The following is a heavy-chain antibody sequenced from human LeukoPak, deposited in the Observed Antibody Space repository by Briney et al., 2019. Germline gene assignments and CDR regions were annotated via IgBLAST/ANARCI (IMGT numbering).Heavy chain of an antibody. CDR2: IYYSGST. V-gene: IGHV4-59*01. D-gene: IGHD2-15*01. Sequence: SETLSLTCAVYGGSFSGYYWSWIRQPPGKGLEWIGYIYYSGSTNYNPSLKSRVTISVDTSKNQFSLKLSSVTAADTAVYYCARSWWRNAFDIWGQGTMVTVSS. CDR1: GGSFSGYY. J-gene: IGHJ3*02. CDR3: ARSWWRNAFDI.